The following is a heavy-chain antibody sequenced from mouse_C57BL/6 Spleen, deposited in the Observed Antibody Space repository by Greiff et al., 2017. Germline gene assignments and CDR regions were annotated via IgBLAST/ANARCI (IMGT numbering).Heavy chain of an antibody. CDR1: GYTFTDYE. Sequence: VQLQQSGAELVRPGASVTLSCKASGYTFTDYEMHWVKQTPVHGLEWIGAIDPETGGTAYNQKFKGKAILTADKSSSTAYMELHSLTSEDSAVYYCTRRHYYGSSYYFDYWGQGTTLTVSS. D-gene: IGHD1-1*01. CDR2: IDPETGGT. CDR3: TRRHYYGSSYYFDY. J-gene: IGHJ2*01. V-gene: IGHV1-15*01.